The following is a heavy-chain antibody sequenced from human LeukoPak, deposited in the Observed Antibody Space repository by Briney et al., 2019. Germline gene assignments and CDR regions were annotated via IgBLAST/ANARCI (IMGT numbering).Heavy chain of an antibody. CDR3: ARQLGSSWYRNQQNWFDP. CDR1: GGSISSYY. J-gene: IGHJ5*02. CDR2: IYYSGSA. D-gene: IGHD6-13*01. V-gene: IGHV4-59*08. Sequence: PSETLSLTCTVSGGSISSYYWSWIRQPPGKGLEWIGYIYYSGSANYNPSLKSRVTISVDTSKNQFSLKLSSVTAADTAVYYCARQLGSSWYRNQQNWFDPWGQGTLVTVSS.